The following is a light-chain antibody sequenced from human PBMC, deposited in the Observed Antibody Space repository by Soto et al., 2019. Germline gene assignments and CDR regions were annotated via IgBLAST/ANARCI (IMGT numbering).Light chain of an antibody. V-gene: IGKV1-5*01. CDR3: QQYRTYART. CDR1: QSISGW. Sequence: HMSKSPSTLSASVGDRVTITCRASQSISGWLAWYQHKPGKAPTLLIYGASRLQRGVPSRFSGSASETEFTLTISSLQPDDFATYYCQQYRTYARTFGQGTMVDVK. CDR2: GAS. J-gene: IGKJ1*01.